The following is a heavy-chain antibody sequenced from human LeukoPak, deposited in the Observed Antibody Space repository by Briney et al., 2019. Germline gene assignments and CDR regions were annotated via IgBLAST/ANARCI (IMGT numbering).Heavy chain of an antibody. V-gene: IGHV1-69*13. J-gene: IGHJ3*02. CDR1: GYTFTSYD. Sequence: ASVKVSCKASGYTFTSYDINWVRQATGQGLEWMGGIIPIFGTANYAQKFQGRVTITADESTSTAYMELSSLRSEDTAVYYCAVDGGPDDAFDIWGQGTMVTVSS. CDR2: IIPIFGTA. D-gene: IGHD4-23*01. CDR3: AVDGGPDDAFDI.